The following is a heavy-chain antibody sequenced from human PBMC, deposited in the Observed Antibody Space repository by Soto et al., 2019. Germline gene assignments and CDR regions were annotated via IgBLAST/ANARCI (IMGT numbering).Heavy chain of an antibody. Sequence: EVQLLESGGGLVQPGGSLRLSCAASGFSSYWMHWVRQAPVKGLVWVSRINSAGSSTSYADSVKGRFTTSRDNAKNTLYLQMNSLRAEDTAVYYCAVAVAGPTAIGYWGQGTLVTVSS. V-gene: IGHV3-74*01. J-gene: IGHJ4*02. CDR3: AVAVAGPTAIGY. CDR2: INSAGSST. CDR1: GFSSYW. D-gene: IGHD6-19*01.